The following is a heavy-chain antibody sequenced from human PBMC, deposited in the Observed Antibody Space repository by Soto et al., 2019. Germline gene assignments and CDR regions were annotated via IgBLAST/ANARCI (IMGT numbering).Heavy chain of an antibody. CDR2: INAGNGNT. D-gene: IGHD2-2*01. Sequence: QVQLVQSGAEVKKPGASVKVSCKASGYTFTSYAMHWVRQAPGQRLEWMGWINAGNGNTKYSQKFQGRVTITRDTSASTAYMELSSLRSEDTAVYYCARVTVVVPAAMVYWGQGTLVTVSS. CDR1: GYTFTSYA. CDR3: ARVTVVVPAAMVY. J-gene: IGHJ4*02. V-gene: IGHV1-3*01.